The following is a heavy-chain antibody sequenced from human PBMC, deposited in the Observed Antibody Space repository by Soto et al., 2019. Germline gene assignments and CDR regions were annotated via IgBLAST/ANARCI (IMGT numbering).Heavy chain of an antibody. V-gene: IGHV4-59*01. CDR1: GGSISSYY. Sequence: SETLSLTCTVSGGSISSYYWSWIRQPPGKGLEWIGYIYYSGSTNYNPSLKSRVTISVDTSKNQFSLKLSSVTAADTAVYYCARGCSGGSRYWGYYYYGMDVWGQGTTVTVSS. D-gene: IGHD2-15*01. CDR2: IYYSGST. J-gene: IGHJ6*02. CDR3: ARGCSGGSRYWGYYYYGMDV.